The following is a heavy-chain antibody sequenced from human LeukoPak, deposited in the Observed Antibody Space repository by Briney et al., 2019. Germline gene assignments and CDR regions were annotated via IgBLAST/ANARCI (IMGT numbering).Heavy chain of an antibody. J-gene: IGHJ4*02. D-gene: IGHD3-10*01. Sequence: PSETLSLTCAVSGAFITDDKWWTWVRQSPGKGLEWMGETHHSGTTNYNPSLESRVTISADKSKDHFSLELTSVTAADTAIYYCATDRAGRYFASRTYAYWGRGILVTVSS. CDR1: GAFITDDKW. CDR3: ATDRAGRYFASRTYAY. V-gene: IGHV4-4*02. CDR2: THHSGTT.